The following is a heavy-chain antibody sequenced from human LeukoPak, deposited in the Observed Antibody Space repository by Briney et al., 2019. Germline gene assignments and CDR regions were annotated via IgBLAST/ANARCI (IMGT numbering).Heavy chain of an antibody. D-gene: IGHD3-9*01. CDR1: GGSISSSSYY. CDR3: ARDPSILTGFPFDY. CDR2: IYYSGST. Sequence: SETLSLTCTVSGGSISSSSYYWGWIRQPPGKGLEWIGSIYYSGSTYYNPSLKSRVTISVDTSKNQFSLKLSSVTAADTAVYYCARDPSILTGFPFDYWGQGTLVTVSS. V-gene: IGHV4-39*07. J-gene: IGHJ4*02.